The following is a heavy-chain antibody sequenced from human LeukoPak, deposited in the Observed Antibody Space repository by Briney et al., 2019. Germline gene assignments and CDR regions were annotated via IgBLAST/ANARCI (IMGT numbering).Heavy chain of an antibody. D-gene: IGHD3-22*01. CDR3: TKPDDS. CDR1: GFTFSGSA. V-gene: IGHV3-73*01. CDR2: IRSKANSYAT. Sequence: PGGSLKLSCAASGFTFSGSAMHWVRQASGKGLEWVGRIRSKANSYATAYAASVKGRFTISRDDSKNTAYLQMNNLKTEDTAVYYCTKPDDSWGQGTLVTVSS. J-gene: IGHJ4*02.